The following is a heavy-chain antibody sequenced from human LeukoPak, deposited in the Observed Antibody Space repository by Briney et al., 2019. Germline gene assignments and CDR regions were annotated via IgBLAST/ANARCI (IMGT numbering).Heavy chain of an antibody. D-gene: IGHD1-26*01. J-gene: IGHJ4*02. CDR1: GFTFSSYE. CDR3: ARDQVAVGATQDY. Sequence: GGSLRLSCAASGFTFSSYEMNWVRQAPGKGLGWVSYISSSGSTIYYADSVKGRFTISRENAKNSLYLQMNSMRAEDTAVYYCARDQVAVGATQDYWGQGTLVTVSS. CDR2: ISSSGSTI. V-gene: IGHV3-48*03.